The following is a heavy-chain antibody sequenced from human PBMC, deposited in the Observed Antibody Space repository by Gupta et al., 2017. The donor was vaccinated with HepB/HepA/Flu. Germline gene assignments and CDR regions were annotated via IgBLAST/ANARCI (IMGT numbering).Heavy chain of an antibody. J-gene: IGHJ4*02. CDR2: IKSKSDDETA. D-gene: IGHD3-22*01. V-gene: IGHV3-15*01. CDR1: GFTFSGAW. CDR3: TTFFYASSGDYVDY. Sequence: EVQLVESGGGFVKPGGSIRLSCAVSGFTFSGAWLSWVRQAPGKGLEWVGRIKSKSDDETAHYAAPVKGRFTISRDDSKNTLYLQMNSLKTEDTAMYYCTTFFYASSGDYVDYWGQGTLVTVSS.